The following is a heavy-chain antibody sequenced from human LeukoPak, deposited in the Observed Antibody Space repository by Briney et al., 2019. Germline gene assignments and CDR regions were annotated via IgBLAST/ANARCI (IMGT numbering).Heavy chain of an antibody. V-gene: IGHV3-74*01. D-gene: IGHD6-6*01. CDR2: INTDGSST. J-gene: IGHJ4*02. CDR1: GFTFSSYW. CDR3: AREPQYSLAAFDY. Sequence: GGSLRLSCAASGFTFSSYWMHWVRQAPGKGPVWVSRINTDGSSTSYADSVKGRFTISRDNAKNTLYLQMNSLRAEDTAVYYCAREPQYSLAAFDYWGQGTLVTVSS.